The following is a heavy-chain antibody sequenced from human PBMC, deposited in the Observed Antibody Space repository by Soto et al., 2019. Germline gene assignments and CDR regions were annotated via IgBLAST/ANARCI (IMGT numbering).Heavy chain of an antibody. V-gene: IGHV4-30-4*01. CDR1: GGSISSGDYY. J-gene: IGHJ5*02. Sequence: SETLSLTRTVSGGSISSGDYYWSWIRQPPGKGLEWIGYINYSGTTYYNPSLKSRVTISVDTSKNHFSLKLSSVTAADTALYYCSRRAPEGFDPWGQGTLVTVSS. CDR3: SRRAPEGFDP. CDR2: INYSGTT.